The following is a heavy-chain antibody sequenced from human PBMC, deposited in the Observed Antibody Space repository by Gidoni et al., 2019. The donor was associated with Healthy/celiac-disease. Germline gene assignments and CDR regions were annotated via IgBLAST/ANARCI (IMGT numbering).Heavy chain of an antibody. Sequence: RDNAKNTLYLQMNSLRAEDTAVYYCAREGEYDLHFDYWGQGTLVTVSS. V-gene: IGHV3-74*01. D-gene: IGHD6-6*01. J-gene: IGHJ4*02. CDR3: AREGEYDLHFDY.